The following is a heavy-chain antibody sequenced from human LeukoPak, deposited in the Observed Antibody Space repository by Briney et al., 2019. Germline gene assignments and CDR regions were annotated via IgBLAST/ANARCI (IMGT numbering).Heavy chain of an antibody. V-gene: IGHV4-61*08. J-gene: IGHJ4*02. Sequence: SETLSLTCTVSGGSISSGGYYWSWIRQPPGKGLEWIGYIYHSGNTNYNPSLKSRVTISVDTSKNQFSLKLSSVTAADTAVYYCARAPWDSGSYWLDFWGQGSLVTVSS. CDR2: IYHSGNT. D-gene: IGHD1-26*01. CDR3: ARAPWDSGSYWLDF. CDR1: GGSISSGGYY.